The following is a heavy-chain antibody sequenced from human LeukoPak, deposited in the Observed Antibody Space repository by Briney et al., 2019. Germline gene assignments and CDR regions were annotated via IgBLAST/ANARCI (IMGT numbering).Heavy chain of an antibody. J-gene: IGHJ6*04. V-gene: IGHV3-48*03. D-gene: IGHD3-10*02. CDR1: GFTFTSYN. CDR3: AELGITMIGGV. CDR2: ISSSGSTI. Sequence: GGSLRLSCAASGFTFTSYNMNWVRQAPGKGLEWVSYISSSGSTIYYADSVKGRFTISRDNAKNSLYLQMNSLRAEDTAVYYCAELGITMIGGVWGKGTTVTISS.